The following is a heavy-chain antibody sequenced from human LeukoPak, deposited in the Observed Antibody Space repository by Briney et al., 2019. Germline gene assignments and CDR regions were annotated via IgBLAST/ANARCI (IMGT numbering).Heavy chain of an antibody. CDR2: MSHSGSTI. D-gene: IGHD2-15*01. V-gene: IGHV3-48*02. CDR1: GFIFSTYS. CDR3: ARDRGSCSGGSCYRFFDS. J-gene: IGHJ4*02. Sequence: QPGGSLRLSCAASGFIFSTYSVSWVRQAPGKGLEWISYMSHSGSTIYYADSVKGRFTISRDNAKNSLYLQMNSLRDEDTAVYYCARDRGSCSGGSCYRFFDSWGQGALVTVSS.